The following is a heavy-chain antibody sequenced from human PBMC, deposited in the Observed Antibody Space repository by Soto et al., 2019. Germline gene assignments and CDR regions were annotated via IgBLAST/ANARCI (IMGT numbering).Heavy chain of an antibody. CDR3: AKGSGYCSGTSCKRGAFDI. J-gene: IGHJ3*02. Sequence: GGSLRLSCAASGFTFSSYGMHWGRQAPGKGLEWVAVISYDGSNKYYADSVKGRFTISRDNSKNTLYLQMNSLRAEDTAVYYCAKGSGYCSGTSCKRGAFDIWGQGTMVTVSS. V-gene: IGHV3-30*18. D-gene: IGHD2-2*01. CDR2: ISYDGSNK. CDR1: GFTFSSYG.